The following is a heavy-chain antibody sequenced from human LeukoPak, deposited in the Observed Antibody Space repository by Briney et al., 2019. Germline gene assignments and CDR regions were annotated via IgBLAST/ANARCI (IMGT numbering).Heavy chain of an antibody. J-gene: IGHJ4*02. Sequence: GGSLRLSCAASGFTFSSYGMHWVRQAPGKGLEWVAVIWYDGSNKYYADSVKGRFTISRDNSKNTLYLQMNSLRAEDTAVYYCAREVRRDDYGDYGVGYWGQGTLVTVSS. CDR3: AREVRRDDYGDYGVGY. D-gene: IGHD4-17*01. V-gene: IGHV3-33*01. CDR2: IWYDGSNK. CDR1: GFTFSSYG.